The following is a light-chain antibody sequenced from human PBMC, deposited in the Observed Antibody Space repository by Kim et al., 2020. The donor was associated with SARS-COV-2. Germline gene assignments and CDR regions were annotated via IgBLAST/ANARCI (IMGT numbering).Light chain of an antibody. J-gene: IGLJ1*01. V-gene: IGLV3-1*01. CDR2: QDS. Sequence: VSPGQTASITCSGDKLGDKFACWYQQKPGQSPVLVIYQDSKRPSGIPERFSGSNSGNTATLTISGTQAMDEADYYCQAWDSSSYVFGTGTKVTVL. CDR1: KLGDKF. CDR3: QAWDSSSYV.